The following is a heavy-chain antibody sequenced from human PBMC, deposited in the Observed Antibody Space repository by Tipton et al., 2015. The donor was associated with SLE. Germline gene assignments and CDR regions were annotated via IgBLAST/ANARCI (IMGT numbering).Heavy chain of an antibody. CDR1: GGSFSGYY. J-gene: IGHJ4*02. V-gene: IGHV4-34*01. CDR3: AARDCGGDCGIAGYFDY. Sequence: TLSLTCAVYGGSFSGYYWSWIRQPPGKGLEWIGEINHSGSTNYNPSLKSRVTISVDTSKNQFSLKLSSVTAADTAVYYCAARDCGGDCGIAGYFDYWGQGTLVTVSS. D-gene: IGHD2-21*01. CDR2: INHSGST.